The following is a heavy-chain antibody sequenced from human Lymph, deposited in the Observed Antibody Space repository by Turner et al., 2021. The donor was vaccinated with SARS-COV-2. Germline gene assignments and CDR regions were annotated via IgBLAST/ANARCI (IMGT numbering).Heavy chain of an antibody. CDR1: GFTFSSYA. Sequence: EVQRSASGGGLVQPGGSLSPSCAASGFTFSSYAMSWVRQARGKGVGLVRAISGGGASTYYADTVKGRFSISRDNTKNTLNLQIDSLRAEDTAVYYCAKEGDAAMVNFDYWGQGTLVTVSS. V-gene: IGHV3-23*01. D-gene: IGHD5-18*01. CDR2: ISGGGAST. CDR3: AKEGDAAMVNFDY. J-gene: IGHJ4*02.